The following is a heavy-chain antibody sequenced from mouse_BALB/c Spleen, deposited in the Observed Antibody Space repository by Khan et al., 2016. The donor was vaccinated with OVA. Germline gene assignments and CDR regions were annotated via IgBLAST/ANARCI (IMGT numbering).Heavy chain of an antibody. J-gene: IGHJ3*01. D-gene: IGHD2-10*02. CDR2: IDPSDSAT. CDR3: ARGGYGTSFAY. CDR1: GYTFTNFC. V-gene: IGHV1-61*01. Sequence: QVQLQQSGAELVRPGASVKLSCKASGYTFTNFCMNWVPARPGQGLEWIGMIDPSDSATHYNQMFTDKDTLTVDKSSRTAYLQLSGMTSEDAAVYYCARGGYGTSFAYWGQGTLVAVSA.